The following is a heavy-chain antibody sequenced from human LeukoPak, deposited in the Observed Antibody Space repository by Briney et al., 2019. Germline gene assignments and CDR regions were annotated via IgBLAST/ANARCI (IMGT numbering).Heavy chain of an antibody. Sequence: GGSLRLSCAASGFTFSSYWMHWVRQAPGKGLVWVSRITSDGSSTNYADSVKGRFTISRDNAKNTLYLQMNSRRAEDTALYYCARGSGNYDFWSGYYYGTLDYWGQGTLVTVSS. CDR1: GFTFSSYW. J-gene: IGHJ4*02. CDR3: ARGSGNYDFWSGYYYGTLDY. CDR2: ITSDGSST. D-gene: IGHD3-3*01. V-gene: IGHV3-74*01.